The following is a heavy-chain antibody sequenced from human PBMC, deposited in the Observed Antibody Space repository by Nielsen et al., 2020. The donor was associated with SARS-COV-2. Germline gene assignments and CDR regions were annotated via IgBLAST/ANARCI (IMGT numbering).Heavy chain of an antibody. V-gene: IGHV3-33*01. CDR1: GFTFSSYG. CDR3: ARSAPYSSSWYSFDY. CDR2: IWYDGSNK. Sequence: GGSLRLSCAASGFTFSSYGMHWVRQAPGKGLEWVAVIWYDGSNKYYADSVKGRFTISRDNSKNTLYLQMNSLRAEDTAVYYCARSAPYSSSWYSFDYWGQGTLVTVSS. D-gene: IGHD6-13*01. J-gene: IGHJ4*02.